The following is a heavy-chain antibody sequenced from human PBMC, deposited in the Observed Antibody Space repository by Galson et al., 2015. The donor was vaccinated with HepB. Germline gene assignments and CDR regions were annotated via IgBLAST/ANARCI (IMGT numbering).Heavy chain of an antibody. CDR1: GFTFSSYT. V-gene: IGHV3-48*02. Sequence: SLRLSCAASGFTFSSYTMNWVRQAPGRGLESVSYISSTGTTMYYADSAKGRFTISRDNAQNSLYLQMNSLRDGDTAVYYCARVYFGSGSSSAYWYFDRWGRGALVTVSS. CDR2: ISSTGTTM. CDR3: ARVYFGSGSSSAYWYFDR. D-gene: IGHD3-10*01. J-gene: IGHJ2*01.